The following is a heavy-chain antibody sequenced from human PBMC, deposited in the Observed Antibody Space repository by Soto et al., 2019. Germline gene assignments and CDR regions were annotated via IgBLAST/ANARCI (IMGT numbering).Heavy chain of an antibody. Sequence: PGGSLRLSCGASGFTFSNSAMTWVRQTPGKGLEWVSSISGDSAIIYYADSVEGRFTLSRDNSRNTVYLQMNSLRAEDTALYYCAKGGVSVSRIDYWGQGTLVTAPQ. CDR3: AKGGVSVSRIDY. V-gene: IGHV3-23*01. CDR2: ISGDSAII. CDR1: GFTFSNSA. J-gene: IGHJ4*02. D-gene: IGHD2-8*01.